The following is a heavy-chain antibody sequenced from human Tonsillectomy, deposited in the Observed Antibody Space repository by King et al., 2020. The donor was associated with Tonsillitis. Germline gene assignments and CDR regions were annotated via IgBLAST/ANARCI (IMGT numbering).Heavy chain of an antibody. CDR3: ARGEGPYYYYSSGYHHGY. CDR2: INWNGGSR. J-gene: IGHJ4*02. V-gene: IGHV3-20*04. Sequence: VQLVESGGGVERPGGSLRLSCAASGFAFGDYGMTWVRQAPGKGLEWVSGINWNGGSRGYADSVKGRFTISRDNAKKSLYLQMTSLRVEDTAFYYCARGEGPYYYYSSGYHHGYCGQVTLVTVSS. CDR1: GFAFGDYG. D-gene: IGHD3-22*01.